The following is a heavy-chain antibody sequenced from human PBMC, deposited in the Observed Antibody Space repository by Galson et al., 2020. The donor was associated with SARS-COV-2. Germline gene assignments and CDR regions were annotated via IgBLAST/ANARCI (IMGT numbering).Heavy chain of an antibody. Sequence: GGSLRLSCAASGFTFSDYGMHWVRQAPGKGLEWVAAIPYDGNSQYYADSVKGRFTVSRDNSKNTLYLQMNSLRIEDRAVYYCAKDRGWGYGSGSPPYFDYWGQGSLVTVSS. V-gene: IGHV3-30*18. J-gene: IGHJ4*02. CDR1: GFTFSDYG. D-gene: IGHD3-10*01. CDR3: AKDRGWGYGSGSPPYFDY. CDR2: IPYDGNSQ.